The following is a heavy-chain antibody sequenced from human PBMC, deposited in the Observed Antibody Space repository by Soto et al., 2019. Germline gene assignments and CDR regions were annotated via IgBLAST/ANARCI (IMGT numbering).Heavy chain of an antibody. V-gene: IGHV3-53*01. D-gene: IGHD3-22*01. CDR2: VYGDGRT. J-gene: IGHJ6*02. CDR3: ARTRLYDASGYYYYYYGMDV. CDR1: GFNVNDNS. Sequence: PGGSLRLSCAASGFNVNDNSMAWVRQAPGKGLEWVSVVYGDGRTYYAASVEGRFTISRENSGNTVFLQMSSLRVEDTAEYYCARTRLYDASGYYYYYYGMDVWGQGTRVTVSS.